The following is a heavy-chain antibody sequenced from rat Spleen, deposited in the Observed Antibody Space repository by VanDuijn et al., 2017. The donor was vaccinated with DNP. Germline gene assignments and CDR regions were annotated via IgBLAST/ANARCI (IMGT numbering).Heavy chain of an antibody. CDR3: AGRPPPTRGPFDY. J-gene: IGHJ2*01. CDR2: IIYDGSST. Sequence: EVQLVESGGGLVQPGRSLKLSCAASGFTFSDYAMAWVRQAPKKGLEWVATIIYDGSSTYYRDSVKGRFTNSRDNAKSTLYLQMDSLRSEDKATYYCAGRPPPTRGPFDYWGQGVTVTVSS. CDR1: GFTFSDYA. V-gene: IGHV5-17*01. D-gene: IGHD1-4*01.